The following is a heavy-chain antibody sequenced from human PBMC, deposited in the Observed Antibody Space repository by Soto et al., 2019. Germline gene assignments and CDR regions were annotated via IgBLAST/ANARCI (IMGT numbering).Heavy chain of an antibody. CDR2: IYYSGST. D-gene: IGHD5-12*01. CDR3: ARVQVATITGAPYYFDY. Sequence: QVQLQESGPGLVKPSETLSLTCTVSGGSISSYYWSWIRQPPGKGLEWIGYIYYSGSTNYNPSLKSRVTISVDTSKSQFSLKLGSVTAADTAVYYCARVQVATITGAPYYFDYWGQGTLVTVSS. J-gene: IGHJ4*02. CDR1: GGSISSYY. V-gene: IGHV4-59*01.